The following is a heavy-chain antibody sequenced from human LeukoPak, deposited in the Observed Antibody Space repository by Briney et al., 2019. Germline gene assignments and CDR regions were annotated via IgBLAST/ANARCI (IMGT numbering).Heavy chain of an antibody. Sequence: SETLSLTCTVSGGSISSYYWSWIRQPPGKGLEWIGYIYYSGSTNYNPSLKSRVTISVDTSKNQFSLKLSSVTAADTAVYYCASTWEPGYYDSSGYYPQYYGMDVWGQGTTVTVSS. CDR1: GGSISSYY. D-gene: IGHD3-22*01. CDR2: IYYSGST. V-gene: IGHV4-59*08. J-gene: IGHJ6*02. CDR3: ASTWEPGYYDSSGYYPQYYGMDV.